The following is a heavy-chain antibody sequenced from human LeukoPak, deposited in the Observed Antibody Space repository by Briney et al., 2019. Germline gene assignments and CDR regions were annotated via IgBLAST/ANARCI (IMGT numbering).Heavy chain of an antibody. V-gene: IGHV3-43*01. J-gene: IGHJ6*03. Sequence: PGGSLRLSCAASGFTLRDYNMHWVRQAPGKGLEWVSHITWDDGTTYYADSVRGRFTNSRDNSKHSLYLQMNSLRTEDTAFYYCAKDSGYGSGNAYYYYMDVWAKGTTVTVSS. CDR3: AKDSGYGSGNAYYYYMDV. D-gene: IGHD3-10*01. CDR1: GFTLRDYN. CDR2: ITWDDGTT.